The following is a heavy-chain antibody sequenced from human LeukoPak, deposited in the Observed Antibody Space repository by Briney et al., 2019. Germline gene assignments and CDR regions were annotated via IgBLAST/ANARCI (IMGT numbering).Heavy chain of an antibody. J-gene: IGHJ4*02. CDR1: GYTLTELS. CDR2: FDPEDGET. V-gene: IGHV1-24*01. Sequence: ASVKVSCKVSGYTLTELSMHWVRQAPGEGLEWMGGFDPEDGETIYAQKFQGRVTMTEDTSTDTAYMELSSLRSEDTAVYYCATEGGKELRRSGIDYWGQRTLVTVSS. CDR3: ATEGGKELRRSGIDY. D-gene: IGHD1-26*01.